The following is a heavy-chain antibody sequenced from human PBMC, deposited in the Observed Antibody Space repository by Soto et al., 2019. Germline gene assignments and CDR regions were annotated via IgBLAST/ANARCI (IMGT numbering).Heavy chain of an antibody. Sequence: QVQLVQSGAEVKKPGASVKVSCKASGYTFTSSGMSWVRQAPGQGLEWMGWISAHTGSSEYAQRLQGRVTMTTYRSTSTAYMELRSLRSDDTAGYYCARAFFYQGSDSRGYSFDAFDFWGTGTLVTVSS. V-gene: IGHV1-18*01. D-gene: IGHD3-22*01. CDR2: ISAHTGSS. J-gene: IGHJ3*01. CDR1: GYTFTSSG. CDR3: ARAFFYQGSDSRGYSFDAFDF.